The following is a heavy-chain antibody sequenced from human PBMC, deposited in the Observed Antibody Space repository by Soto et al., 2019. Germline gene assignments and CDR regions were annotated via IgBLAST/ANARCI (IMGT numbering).Heavy chain of an antibody. V-gene: IGHV3-30-3*01. D-gene: IGHD3-22*01. CDR2: ISYDGSNK. CDR1: GFTFSSYA. CDR3: ARHGHCYGSRGPCFGY. Sequence: QVQLVESGGGVVQPGRSLRLSCAASGFTFSSYAMHWVRQAPGKGLEWVAVISYDGSNKYYADSVKGRFTISRDNSKNRLYLQMNSLRTEDTAVHYCARHGHCYGSRGPCFGYWGQGTLVTGSS. J-gene: IGHJ4*02.